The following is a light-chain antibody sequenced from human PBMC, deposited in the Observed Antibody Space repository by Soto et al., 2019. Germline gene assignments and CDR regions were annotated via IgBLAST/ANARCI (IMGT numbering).Light chain of an antibody. CDR2: AAS. CDR3: QQSYSTPVA. V-gene: IGKV1-39*01. CDR1: QSISSY. J-gene: IGKJ1*01. Sequence: LHMSLSQPSLSASVGDRVTITFRASQSISSYLNWYQQKPGKAPKLLIYAASSLQSGVPSRFSGSGSGTDFTLTICSLQHEDFATYYCQQSYSTPVAFGQGTKVDIK.